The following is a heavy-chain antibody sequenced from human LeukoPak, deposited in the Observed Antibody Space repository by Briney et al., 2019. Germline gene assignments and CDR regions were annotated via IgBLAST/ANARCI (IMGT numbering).Heavy chain of an antibody. CDR1: GFTVSSNY. CDR2: IYSGGST. Sequence: GGSLRLSCAASGFTVSSNYMSWVRQAPGKGLEWVSVIYSGGSTYYADSVKGRFTISRDNSKNTLYLQMNSLRAEDTAVYYCAKEKTYYYDSSGYYPQYYFDYWGQGTLVTVSS. D-gene: IGHD3-22*01. CDR3: AKEKTYYYDSSGYYPQYYFDY. V-gene: IGHV3-53*01. J-gene: IGHJ4*02.